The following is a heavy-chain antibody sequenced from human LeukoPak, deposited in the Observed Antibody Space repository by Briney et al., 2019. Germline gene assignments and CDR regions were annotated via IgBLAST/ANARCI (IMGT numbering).Heavy chain of an antibody. J-gene: IGHJ4*02. Sequence: SETLSLTCTVSGGSISGYYWSWIRQPPGKGLEWIGYIYYSGSTNYNPSLKSRATISVDTSKNQFSLKLSSVTAADTAVYYCARTRYFDWLFPSYYFDYWGQGTLVTVSS. V-gene: IGHV4-59*01. D-gene: IGHD3-9*01. CDR1: GGSISGYY. CDR2: IYYSGST. CDR3: ARTRYFDWLFPSYYFDY.